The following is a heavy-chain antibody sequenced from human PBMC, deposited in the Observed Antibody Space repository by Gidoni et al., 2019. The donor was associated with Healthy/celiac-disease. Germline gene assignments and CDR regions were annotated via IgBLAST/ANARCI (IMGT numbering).Heavy chain of an antibody. Sequence: QVQLVQSGAEVKKPGSSVKVSCKASGGTFSSYAISWVRQAPGQGLEWMGGIIPIFGTANYAQKFQGRVTITADESTSTAYMELSSLRSEDTAVYYCARAEYSAYSSGWYVAYYGMDVWGQGTTVTVSS. CDR2: IIPIFGTA. V-gene: IGHV1-69*01. CDR1: GGTFSSYA. D-gene: IGHD6-19*01. CDR3: ARAEYSAYSSGWYVAYYGMDV. J-gene: IGHJ6*02.